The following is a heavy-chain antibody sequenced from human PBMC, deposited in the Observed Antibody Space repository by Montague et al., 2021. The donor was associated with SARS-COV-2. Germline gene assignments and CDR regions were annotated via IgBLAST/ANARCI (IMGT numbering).Heavy chain of an antibody. CDR2: IYYSGST. Sequence: TLSLTCTVSGGSISSGGYYWSWIRQRPGKGLEWIGYIYYSGSTYYNPSLKSRVTISVDTSKNQFSLKLSSVTAADTAVYYCARDGRRTTVTPRGVITLHYFDYWGQGTLVTVSS. CDR3: ARDGRRTTVTPRGVITLHYFDY. J-gene: IGHJ4*02. CDR1: GGSISSGGYY. D-gene: IGHD4-17*01. V-gene: IGHV4-31*03.